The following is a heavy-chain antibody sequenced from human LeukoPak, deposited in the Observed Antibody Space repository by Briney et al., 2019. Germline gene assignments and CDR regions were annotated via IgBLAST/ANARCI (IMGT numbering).Heavy chain of an antibody. CDR2: INPSGGST. J-gene: IGHJ4*02. CDR3: AREAQRSTIFTTRRGDYFDY. V-gene: IGHV1-46*01. Sequence: GASVKVFCKASGYTFTSYYMHWVRQAPGQGLEWMGIINPSGGSTSYAQKFQGRVTMTRDTSTSTVYMELSSLRSEDTAVYYCAREAQRSTIFTTRRGDYFDYWGQGTLVTVSS. CDR1: GYTFTSYY. D-gene: IGHD3-9*01.